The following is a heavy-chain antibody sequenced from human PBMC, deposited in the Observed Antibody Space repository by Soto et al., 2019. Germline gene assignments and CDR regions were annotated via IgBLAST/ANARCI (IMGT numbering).Heavy chain of an antibody. V-gene: IGHV1-58*01. CDR1: GFTFTSSA. J-gene: IGHJ6*02. D-gene: IGHD4-17*01. CDR2: IVVGSGNT. Sequence: ASVKVSCKASGFTFTSSAVQWVRQARGQRLEWIGWIVVGSGNTNYAQKFQERVTITRDMSTSTAYMELSSLRSEDTAVYYCAADLTTVTYYYYYGMDFWGQGTTVTVSS. CDR3: AADLTTVTYYYYYGMDF.